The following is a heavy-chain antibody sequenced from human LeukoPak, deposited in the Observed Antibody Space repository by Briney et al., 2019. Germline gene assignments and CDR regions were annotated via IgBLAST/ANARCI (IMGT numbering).Heavy chain of an antibody. CDR3: ATENSGSYSYYFDY. CDR2: ISSSGSTI. J-gene: IGHJ4*02. Sequence: SGGSLRLSCAASGFTFSSYEMNWVRQAPGKGLEWVSYISSSGSTIYYADSVKGRFTISRDNAKNSLYLQMNSLRAEDTAVYYCATENSGSYSYYFDYWGQGTLVTVSS. D-gene: IGHD1-26*01. V-gene: IGHV3-48*03. CDR1: GFTFSSYE.